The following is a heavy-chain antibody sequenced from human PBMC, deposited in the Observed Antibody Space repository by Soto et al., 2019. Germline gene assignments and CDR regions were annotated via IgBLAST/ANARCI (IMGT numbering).Heavy chain of an antibody. D-gene: IGHD6-13*01. Sequence: GESLKISCKGSGYGFTSYWIGWVRQMPGKGLEWMGIIYPGDSDTRYSPSFQGQVTISADKSISTAYLQWSSLKASDTAVYYCARVRKAAAGTFIGYFDYWGQGTLVTVSS. CDR1: GYGFTSYW. CDR3: ARVRKAAAGTFIGYFDY. CDR2: IYPGDSDT. J-gene: IGHJ4*02. V-gene: IGHV5-51*01.